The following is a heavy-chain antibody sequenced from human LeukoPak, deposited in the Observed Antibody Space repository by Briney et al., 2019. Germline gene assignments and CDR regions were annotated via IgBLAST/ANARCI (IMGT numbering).Heavy chain of an antibody. J-gene: IGHJ4*02. D-gene: IGHD2-21*02. CDR3: ARSNLAYCGGDCYFDY. CDR1: GYTFTSYG. V-gene: IGHV1-18*01. CDR2: ISAYNGNT. Sequence: ASVKVSCKASGYTFTSYGISWVRQAPGQGLEWMGWISAYNGNTNYAQKFQGRVTMTTDTSTSTAYMELRSLRSEDTAVYYCARSNLAYCGGDCYFDYWGQGTLVTVSS.